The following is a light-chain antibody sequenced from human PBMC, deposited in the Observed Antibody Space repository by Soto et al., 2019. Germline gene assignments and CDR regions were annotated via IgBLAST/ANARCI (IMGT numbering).Light chain of an antibody. CDR1: QSVSSNY. V-gene: IGKV3-20*01. CDR3: QQYGSSPPT. CDR2: GAS. Sequence: EIGLTQSPGTLSLSPGERATLYCRASQSVSSNYLAWYRRKPGQAPRLLIYGASNRATGIPGRFSGSGSGTDFTLTITRLEPEDFAVYYCQQYGSSPPTFGPGTRVDI. J-gene: IGKJ1*01.